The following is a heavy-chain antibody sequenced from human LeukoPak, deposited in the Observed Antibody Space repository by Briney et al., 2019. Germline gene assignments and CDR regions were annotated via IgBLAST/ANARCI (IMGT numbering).Heavy chain of an antibody. CDR2: IYYSGSA. CDR3: ARVNYGSATKEDY. Sequence: SEALSLTCTVSGGSISSGGYYWSWIRQHPGKGLEWIGYIYYSGSAYYNPSLKSRVTISVDTSENQFSLKLSSVTAADTAVYYCARVNYGSATKEDYWGQGTLVTVSS. V-gene: IGHV4-31*03. D-gene: IGHD3-10*01. J-gene: IGHJ4*02. CDR1: GGSISSGGYY.